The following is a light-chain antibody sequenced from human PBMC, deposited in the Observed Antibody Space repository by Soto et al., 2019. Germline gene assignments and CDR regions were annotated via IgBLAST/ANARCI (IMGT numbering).Light chain of an antibody. Sequence: AIRMTQSPSSFSASVGDRVTITCRASQGINTFLAWYQKKPGKDPKLLIYAASTLQSGVPSRFSGSGSGTDFNLTISSLQTEDFATYYCQQLESYTSTFGGGTKVEIK. CDR3: QQLESYTST. CDR1: QGINTF. V-gene: IGKV1-8*01. J-gene: IGKJ4*01. CDR2: AAS.